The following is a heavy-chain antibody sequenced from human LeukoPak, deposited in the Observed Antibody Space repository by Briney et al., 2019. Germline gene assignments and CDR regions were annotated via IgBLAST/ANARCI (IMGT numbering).Heavy chain of an antibody. V-gene: IGHV4-59*01. Sequence: SATLSLTCTVSGGSISSYYWSWIRQPPGQGLEWIGYIYYSGGTNYNPSLKSRVTISVVTSKNQFSLKLSSVTAADTAVFYCVAYYDTAFDIWGQGTTVTVSS. J-gene: IGHJ3*02. CDR2: IYYSGGT. CDR3: VAYYDTAFDI. D-gene: IGHD3-22*01. CDR1: GGSISSYY.